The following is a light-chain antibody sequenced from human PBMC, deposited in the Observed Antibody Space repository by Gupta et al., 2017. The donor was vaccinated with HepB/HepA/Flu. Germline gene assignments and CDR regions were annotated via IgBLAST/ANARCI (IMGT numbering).Light chain of an antibody. V-gene: IGKV3-20*01. CDR3: QQYGSSRPLT. J-gene: IGKJ4*01. Sequence: EIVWTQSPCTLSLSPGERATLSCRASQSVSSSYLAWYQQKPGQAPRLLIYGASSRATGIPDRFSGSGSGTDFTLTISRLEPEDFAVYYCQQYGSSRPLTFGGGTKVEIK. CDR1: QSVSSSY. CDR2: GAS.